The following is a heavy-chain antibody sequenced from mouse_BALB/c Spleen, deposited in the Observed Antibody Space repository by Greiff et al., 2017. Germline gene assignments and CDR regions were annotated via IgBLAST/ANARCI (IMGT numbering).Heavy chain of an antibody. D-gene: IGHD1-1*01. CDR1: GFNIKDTY. CDR2: IDPANGNT. CDR3: AAYYYGSRSYYFDY. J-gene: IGHJ2*01. Sequence: EVKLQESGAELVKPGASVKLSCTASGFNIKDTYMHWVKQRPEQGLEWIGRIDPANGNTKYDPKFQGKATITADTSSNTAYLQLSSLTSEDTAVYYCAAYYYGSRSYYFDYWGQGTTLTVSS. V-gene: IGHV14-3*02.